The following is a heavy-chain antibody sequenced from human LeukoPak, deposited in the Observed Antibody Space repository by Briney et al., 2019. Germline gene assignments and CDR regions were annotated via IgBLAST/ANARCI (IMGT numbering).Heavy chain of an antibody. J-gene: IGHJ4*02. D-gene: IGHD1-26*01. Sequence: GGSLRLSCAASGVTFSSYWTHWARQAPGKRLVWVSRINSDGSSTSYAASVKGRFTISRDNAKNTLYLQMNTLRAEDTAVYYCLAGLGSHWGQGTLVTVSS. CDR2: INSDGSST. CDR1: GVTFSSYW. CDR3: LAGLGSH. V-gene: IGHV3-74*01.